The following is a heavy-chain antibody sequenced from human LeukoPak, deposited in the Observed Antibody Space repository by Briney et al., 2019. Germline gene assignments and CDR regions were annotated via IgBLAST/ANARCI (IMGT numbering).Heavy chain of an antibody. CDR3: ARHGSITMVRGRLRYYYMDV. CDR2: IYSGGST. V-gene: IGHV3-53*01. CDR1: GFTVSSNH. D-gene: IGHD3-10*01. Sequence: QAGGSLRLSCAASGFTVSSNHMSWVRQAPGKGLEWVSVIYSGGSTYYADSVKGRFTISRDNSKNTLYLQMNSLRAEDTAVYYCARHGSITMVRGRLRYYYMDVWGKGTTVTISS. J-gene: IGHJ6*03.